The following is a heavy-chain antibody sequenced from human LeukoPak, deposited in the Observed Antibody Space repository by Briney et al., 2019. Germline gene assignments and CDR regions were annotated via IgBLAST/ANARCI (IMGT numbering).Heavy chain of an antibody. CDR2: ISSSSTTI. Sequence: GGSLRLSCAVSGFTFSSYSMNWVRQAPGKGLEWVSYISSSSTTIYFADSVKGRFTISRDNSKNTLYLQMNSLRAEDTAVYYCARGKIFGVVIHTDGMDVWGQGTTVTVSS. D-gene: IGHD3-3*01. CDR1: GFTFSSYS. V-gene: IGHV3-48*01. J-gene: IGHJ6*02. CDR3: ARGKIFGVVIHTDGMDV.